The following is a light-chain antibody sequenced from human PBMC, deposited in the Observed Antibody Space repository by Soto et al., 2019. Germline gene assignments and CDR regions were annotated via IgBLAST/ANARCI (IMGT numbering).Light chain of an antibody. Sequence: IQITQFPSPLSGTVRDRGTIACPASQSIYIYLAWYQQKPGKAPNLLIYRASVLEGGVPSRFSGTGSGTEFTLTITSLQPEDFATYYCQQYNTYSPAFGQGTKLEVK. J-gene: IGKJ1*01. CDR1: QSIYIY. V-gene: IGKV1-5*03. CDR2: RAS. CDR3: QQYNTYSPA.